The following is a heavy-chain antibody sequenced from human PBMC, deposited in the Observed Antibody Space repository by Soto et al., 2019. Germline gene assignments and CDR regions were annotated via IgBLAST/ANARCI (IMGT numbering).Heavy chain of an antibody. CDR2: IIPIFGTA. V-gene: IGHV1-69*06. Sequence: QVQLVQSGAEVKKPGSSVKVSCKASGGTFSSYAISWVRQAPGQGLEWMGGIIPIFGTANYAQKFQGRVTITADKSTSTAYMELSSLRSEDTAVYYCAREGGESIAAAGFYYYYGMDVWGQGTTVTVSS. CDR1: GGTFSSYA. J-gene: IGHJ6*02. D-gene: IGHD6-13*01. CDR3: AREGGESIAAAGFYYYYGMDV.